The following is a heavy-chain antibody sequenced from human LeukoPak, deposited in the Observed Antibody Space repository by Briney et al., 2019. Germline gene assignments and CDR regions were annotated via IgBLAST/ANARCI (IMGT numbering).Heavy chain of an antibody. J-gene: IGHJ4*02. CDR2: IYYTET. CDR1: GGSVSNYY. D-gene: IGHD6-13*01. CDR3: ARGRRWAAAAILY. Sequence: SETLSLTCTVSGGSVSNYYWSWIRQSPGKGLEWIGYIYYTETSYNPSLKSRVTISVDTSKNQFSLKLSSVTAADTAVYYCARGRRWAAAAILYWGQGTLVTVSS. V-gene: IGHV4-59*02.